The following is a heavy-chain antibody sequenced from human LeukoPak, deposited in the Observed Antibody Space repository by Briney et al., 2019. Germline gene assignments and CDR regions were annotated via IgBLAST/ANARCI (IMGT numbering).Heavy chain of an antibody. J-gene: IGHJ4*02. V-gene: IGHV3-21*01. CDR3: ARDLIIPSTMIGSLEY. Sequence: GGSLRLSCAASGFTFSSYSMNWVRQAPGKGLEWVSSISSSSSYIYYADSVKGRFTISRDNAKISLYLQMNSLRAEDTAVYYCARDLIIPSTMIGSLEYWGQGTLVTVSS. D-gene: IGHD3-22*01. CDR2: ISSSSSYI. CDR1: GFTFSSYS.